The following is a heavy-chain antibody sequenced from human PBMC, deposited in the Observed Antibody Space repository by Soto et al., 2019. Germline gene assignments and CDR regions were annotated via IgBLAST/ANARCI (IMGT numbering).Heavy chain of an antibody. D-gene: IGHD7-27*01. Sequence: PSETLSLTCAVSGDSISRSYWWSWVRQLPGKGLEWIGEIYHSGSTIYNPSLQSRVTLSVDKSKNEFSLKMSSVTDADTAVYYCAGAPNCANFEFRGPRTLVTGPS. J-gene: IGHJ4*01. CDR2: IYHSGST. V-gene: IGHV4-4*02. CDR3: AGAPNCANFEF. CDR1: GDSISRSYW.